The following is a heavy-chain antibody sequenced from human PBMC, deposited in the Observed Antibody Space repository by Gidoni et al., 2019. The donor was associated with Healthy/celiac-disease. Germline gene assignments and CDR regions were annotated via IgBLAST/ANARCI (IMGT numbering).Heavy chain of an antibody. V-gene: IGHV3-23*04. CDR1: GFTFSSYA. D-gene: IGHD6-19*01. Sequence: EVQLVESGGGLVQPGGSLRLSCAASGFTFSSYAMSWVRQAPGKGLEWVSAISGSGGSTYYADSVKGRFTISRDNSKNTLYLQMNSLRAEDTAVYYCAKKWTSEYSSGWDNWFDPWGQGTLVTVSS. J-gene: IGHJ5*02. CDR2: ISGSGGST. CDR3: AKKWTSEYSSGWDNWFDP.